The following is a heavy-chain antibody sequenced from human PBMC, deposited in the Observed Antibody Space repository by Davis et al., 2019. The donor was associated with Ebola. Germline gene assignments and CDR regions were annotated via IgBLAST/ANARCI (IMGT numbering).Heavy chain of an antibody. Sequence: GGSLRLSCAASGFTFSDYYMSWIRQAPGKGLEWVSYISSSGSTTYYADSVKGRFTISRDNSKNTLYLQMNSLRAEDTAVYYCAKDLFSTAMVSPLDYWGQGTLVTVSS. D-gene: IGHD5-18*01. V-gene: IGHV3-11*01. J-gene: IGHJ4*02. CDR2: ISSSGSTT. CDR3: AKDLFSTAMVSPLDY. CDR1: GFTFSDYY.